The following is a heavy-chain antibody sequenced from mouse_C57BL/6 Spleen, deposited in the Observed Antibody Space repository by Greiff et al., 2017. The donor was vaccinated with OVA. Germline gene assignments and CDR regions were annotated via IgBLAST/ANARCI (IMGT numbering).Heavy chain of an antibody. D-gene: IGHD1-3*01. Sequence: EVKLMESGPGLVKPSQSLSLTCSVTGYSITSGYYWNWIRQFPGNKLEWMGYISYDGSNNYNPSLKNRISITRDTSKNQFFLKLNSVTTEDTATYYCARDLTPYFDYWGQGTTLTVSS. V-gene: IGHV3-6*01. CDR1: GYSITSGYY. CDR3: ARDLTPYFDY. J-gene: IGHJ2*01. CDR2: ISYDGSN.